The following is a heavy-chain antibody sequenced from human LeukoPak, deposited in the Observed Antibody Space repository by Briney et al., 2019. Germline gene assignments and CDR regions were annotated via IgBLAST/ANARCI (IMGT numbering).Heavy chain of an antibody. Sequence: SETLSLTCAVYGGSFSGYYWSWIRQPPGKGLEWIGEINHSGSTNYNPSLKSRVTISVDTSKNQFSLKLSSVTAADTAVYYCAGASSDSSGLSDYWGQGTLVTVSS. CDR3: AGASSDSSGLSDY. CDR2: INHSGST. V-gene: IGHV4-34*01. J-gene: IGHJ4*02. D-gene: IGHD3-22*01. CDR1: GGSFSGYY.